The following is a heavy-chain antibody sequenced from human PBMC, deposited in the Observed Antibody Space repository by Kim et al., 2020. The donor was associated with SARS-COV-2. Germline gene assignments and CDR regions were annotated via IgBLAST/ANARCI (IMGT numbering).Heavy chain of an antibody. CDR3: ARQMIGAARHDAFDI. V-gene: IGHV4-39*01. D-gene: IGHD6-6*01. Sequence: NPSLKSRVTRSVDTSKNQFSLRLSSVTAADTAVYYCARQMIGAARHDAFDIWGQGTMVTVSS. J-gene: IGHJ3*02.